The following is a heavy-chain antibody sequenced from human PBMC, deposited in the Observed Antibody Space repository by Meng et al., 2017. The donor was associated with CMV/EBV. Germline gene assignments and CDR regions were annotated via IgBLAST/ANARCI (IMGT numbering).Heavy chain of an antibody. Sequence: ASVKVSCKASGYTFTSYGISWVRQAPGQGLEWMGWISAYNGNTNYAQKLQGRVTMTRDTSISTAYMELNRLRSDDTAVYYCASGAGVGDSSSGLADYWGQGTLVTVSS. CDR3: ASGAGVGDSSSGLADY. V-gene: IGHV1-18*01. CDR1: GYTFTSYG. J-gene: IGHJ4*02. CDR2: ISAYNGNT. D-gene: IGHD6-6*01.